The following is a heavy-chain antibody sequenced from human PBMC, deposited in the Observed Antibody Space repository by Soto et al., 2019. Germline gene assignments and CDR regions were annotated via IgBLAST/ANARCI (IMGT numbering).Heavy chain of an antibody. CDR2: IYYSGST. Sequence: PSETLSLTCVVSGGSLSSYYWSWIRQPPGKGLEWIGYIYYSGSTNYNPSLKSRVTISVDTSKNQFSLKLSSVTAADTAVYYCARDEGLGDYVWGSVRLAFDIWGQGTMVTVSS. V-gene: IGHV4-59*01. CDR3: ARDEGLGDYVWGSVRLAFDI. J-gene: IGHJ3*02. D-gene: IGHD3-16*01. CDR1: GGSLSSYY.